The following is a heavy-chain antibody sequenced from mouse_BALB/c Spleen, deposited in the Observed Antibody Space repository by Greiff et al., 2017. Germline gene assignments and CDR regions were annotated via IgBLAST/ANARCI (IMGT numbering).Heavy chain of an antibody. CDR2: ISSGGGST. CDR3: AREGIYYGSSYDYAMDY. V-gene: IGHV5-12-1*01. Sequence: EVKLMESGGGLVKPGGSLKLSCAASGFAFSSYDMSWVRQTPEKRLEWVAYISSGGGSTYYPDTVKGRFTIARDNAKNTLYLQMRSLRSEDTAMYYCAREGIYYGSSYDYAMDYWGQGTSVTVSS. CDR1: GFAFSSYD. D-gene: IGHD1-1*01. J-gene: IGHJ4*01.